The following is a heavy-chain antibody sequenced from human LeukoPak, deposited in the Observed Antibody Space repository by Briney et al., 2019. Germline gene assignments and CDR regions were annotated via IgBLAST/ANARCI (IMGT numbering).Heavy chain of an antibody. D-gene: IGHD3-10*01. J-gene: IGHJ3*02. CDR1: GYSISSGYY. CDR2: IYHSGST. CDR3: ARDFLRSYGSGTDAFDI. Sequence: KCSETLSLTCTVSGYSISSGYYWGWIRQPPGKGLEWIGSIYHSGSTYYNPSLKSRVTISVDTSKNQFSLKLSSVTAADTAVYYCARDFLRSYGSGTDAFDIWGQGTMVTVSS. V-gene: IGHV4-38-2*02.